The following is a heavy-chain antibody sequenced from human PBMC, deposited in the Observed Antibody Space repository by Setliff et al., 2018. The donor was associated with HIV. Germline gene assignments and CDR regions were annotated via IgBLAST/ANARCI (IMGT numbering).Heavy chain of an antibody. CDR3: ARDPGGSYWAPLDY. D-gene: IGHD1-26*01. CDR2: IIPILGIA. J-gene: IGHJ4*02. CDR1: GGTLSSYA. Sequence: GASVKVSCKASGGTLSSYAISWVRQAPGQGLEWMGGIIPILGIANYAQKFQGRVTITADESTSTAYMELSSLRSEDTAVYYCARDPGGSYWAPLDYWGQGTLVTVSS. V-gene: IGHV1-69*10.